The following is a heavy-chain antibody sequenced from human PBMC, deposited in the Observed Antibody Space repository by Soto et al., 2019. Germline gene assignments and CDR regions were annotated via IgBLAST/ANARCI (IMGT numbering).Heavy chain of an antibody. D-gene: IGHD2-15*01. CDR1: GGSFSGYY. CDR3: ARGSKEIVVVAATPINWFDP. Sequence: SETLSLTCAVYGGSFSGYYWSWIRQPPGKGLEWIGEINHSGSTNYNPSLKSRVTISVDTSKNQFSLKLGSVTAADTAVYYCARGSKEIVVVAATPINWFDPWGQGTLVTVSS. V-gene: IGHV4-34*01. J-gene: IGHJ5*02. CDR2: INHSGST.